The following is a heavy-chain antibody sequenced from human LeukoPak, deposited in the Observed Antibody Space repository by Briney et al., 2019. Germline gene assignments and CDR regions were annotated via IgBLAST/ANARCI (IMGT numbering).Heavy chain of an antibody. D-gene: IGHD3-3*01. Sequence: GGSPRLSCAASGFTFSSYGMHWVRQAPGKGLEWVSAISGSGGSTYYADSVKGRFTISRDNSKNTLYLQMNSLRAEDTAVYYCAKDFWSGPLYYFDYWGQGTLVTVSS. J-gene: IGHJ4*02. CDR3: AKDFWSGPLYYFDY. CDR1: GFTFSSYG. V-gene: IGHV3-23*01. CDR2: ISGSGGST.